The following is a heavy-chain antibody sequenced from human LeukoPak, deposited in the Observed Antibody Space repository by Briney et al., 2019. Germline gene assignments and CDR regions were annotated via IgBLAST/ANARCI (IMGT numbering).Heavy chain of an antibody. J-gene: IGHJ3*02. Sequence: SETLSLTCAVYGGSFSGYYWSWIRQPPGKGLEWIGEINHSGSTNYNPSLKSRVTISVDTSKNQFSLKLSSVTAADTAVYYCARDAYYYDSSRRDAFDIWGQGTMVTVSS. CDR2: INHSGST. CDR1: GGSFSGYY. D-gene: IGHD3-22*01. CDR3: ARDAYYYDSSRRDAFDI. V-gene: IGHV4-34*01.